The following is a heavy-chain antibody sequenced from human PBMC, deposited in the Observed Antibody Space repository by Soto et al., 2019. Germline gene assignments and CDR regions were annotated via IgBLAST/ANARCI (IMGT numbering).Heavy chain of an antibody. CDR1: GGSISSSSYY. Sequence: PSETLSLTCTASGGSISSSSYYWGWIRQPPGKGLEWIGSIYYSGSTYYNPSLKSRVTISVDTSKNQFSLKLSSVTAADTAVYYCARHAQATATTGDYYFDYWGQGTLVTVSS. D-gene: IGHD2-21*02. CDR3: ARHAQATATTGDYYFDY. J-gene: IGHJ4*02. V-gene: IGHV4-39*01. CDR2: IYYSGST.